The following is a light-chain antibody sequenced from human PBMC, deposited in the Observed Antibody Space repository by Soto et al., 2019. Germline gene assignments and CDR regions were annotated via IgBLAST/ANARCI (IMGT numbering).Light chain of an antibody. V-gene: IGLV2-14*01. Sequence: QSALTQPASVSGSPGQSITISCTGTSSDVGGYNYVSWYQQHPGKAPKLIIFEVSNRPSGVSNRFSGSKSGNTASLTISGLQAEDEADYSCSSYTSSSTLVFGGGNKLTVL. CDR3: SSYTSSSTLV. CDR1: SSDVGGYNY. J-gene: IGLJ2*01. CDR2: EVS.